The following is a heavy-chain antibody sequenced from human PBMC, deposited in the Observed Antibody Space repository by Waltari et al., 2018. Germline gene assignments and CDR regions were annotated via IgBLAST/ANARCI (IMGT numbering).Heavy chain of an antibody. CDR2: INSGRSGT. J-gene: IGHJ4*02. CDR1: GFTFCRSW. V-gene: IGHV3-74*01. Sequence: EVQLVESGGGLVQPGGSLRLSCVAFGFTFCRSWMHWGRQAPGKGLVGGALINSGRSGTGYAESVKGRFTISRDNAKNTLYQQMNSLRAEDTALYYCGRREGSGTMVRGIDQWGQGTLVTVSA. D-gene: IGHD3-10*01. CDR3: GRREGSGTMVRGIDQ.